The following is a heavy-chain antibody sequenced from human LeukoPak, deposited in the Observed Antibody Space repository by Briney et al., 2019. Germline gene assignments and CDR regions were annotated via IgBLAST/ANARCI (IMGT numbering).Heavy chain of an antibody. V-gene: IGHV4-39*07. CDR3: ARVGDYGSGEFDY. CDR2: IYYSGST. Sequence: SETLSLTCTVSGDSISSSSYYWGWIRQPPGKGLEWIGSIYYSGSTYYNPSLKSRVTISVDTSKNQFSLKLSSVTAADTAVYYCARVGDYGSGEFDYWGQGTLVTVSS. D-gene: IGHD3-10*01. CDR1: GDSISSSSYY. J-gene: IGHJ4*02.